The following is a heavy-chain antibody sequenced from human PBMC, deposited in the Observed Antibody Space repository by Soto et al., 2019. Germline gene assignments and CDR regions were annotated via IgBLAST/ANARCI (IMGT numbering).Heavy chain of an antibody. J-gene: IGHJ6*02. CDR2: ISAYNGNT. D-gene: IGHD3-10*01. CDR1: GYTFTSYG. Sequence: ASVKVSCKASGYTFTSYGISWVRQAPGQGLEWMGWISAYNGNTNYAQKLQGRVTMTTDTSTSTAYMELRSLRSDDTAVYYCARKFRITMVRGACYGMDVWGQGTTVT. V-gene: IGHV1-18*01. CDR3: ARKFRITMVRGACYGMDV.